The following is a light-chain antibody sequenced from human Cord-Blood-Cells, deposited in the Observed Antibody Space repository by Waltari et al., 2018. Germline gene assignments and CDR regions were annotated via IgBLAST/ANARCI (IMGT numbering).Light chain of an antibody. Sequence: QSALTQPPSASGSPGQSVTISCTGTSSDVGGYNYVSWYQQHPGKAPKLMIYEVSKRPSGVPDRLSGSKSGNTASLTVSGLQAEEEADYYCSSYAGSNNFVFGTGTKVTVL. CDR1: SSDVGGYNY. CDR2: EVS. J-gene: IGLJ1*01. CDR3: SSYAGSNNFV. V-gene: IGLV2-8*01.